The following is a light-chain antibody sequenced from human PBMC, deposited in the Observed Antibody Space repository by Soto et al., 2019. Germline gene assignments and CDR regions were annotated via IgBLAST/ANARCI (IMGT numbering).Light chain of an antibody. J-gene: IGKJ4*01. Sequence: DIPMSQYPASVYASFGDIVTITCRASQGISSWLAWYQQKPGKAPKLLIYAVSSLQSGVPSRFSGSGSGTDFILTISSLQPEDFATYYCLQDYCFPLTFAGGTKVDFK. CDR3: LQDYCFPLT. V-gene: IGKV1-12*01. CDR2: AVS. CDR1: QGISSW.